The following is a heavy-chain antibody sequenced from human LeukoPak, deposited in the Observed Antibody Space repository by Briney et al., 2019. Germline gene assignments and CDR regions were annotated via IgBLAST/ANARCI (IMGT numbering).Heavy chain of an antibody. J-gene: IGHJ4*02. CDR2: ISVYNGNT. CDR3: ARTCSSSSCYMVH. D-gene: IGHD2-2*02. Sequence: ASVKVSCKASGYTFANFGITWVRQAPGQGLEWMGWISVYNGNTNYAQNLQGRVTLTADTSTSTAYMELRSLRSDDTALYYCARTCSSSSCYMVHWGQGTLVTVSS. V-gene: IGHV1-18*01. CDR1: GYTFANFG.